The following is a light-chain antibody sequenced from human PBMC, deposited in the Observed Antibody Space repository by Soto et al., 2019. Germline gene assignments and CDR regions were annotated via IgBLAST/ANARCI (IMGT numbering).Light chain of an antibody. J-gene: IGKJ1*01. CDR2: GAS. Sequence: ETVMTQSPATLSVSPGERATLSCRASHSVGSTLAWYQQKPGQAPRLLTYGASTRATGIPARFSGSGSGTEFTLTINSLQPEDFAVYYCQQYYNWPRTFGQGTKVEIK. CDR1: HSVGST. CDR3: QQYYNWPRT. V-gene: IGKV3-15*01.